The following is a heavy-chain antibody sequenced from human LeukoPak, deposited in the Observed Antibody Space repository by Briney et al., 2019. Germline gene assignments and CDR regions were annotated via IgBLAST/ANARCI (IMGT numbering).Heavy chain of an antibody. CDR3: ARNDIAVAADDY. CDR1: GYTFTGYY. J-gene: IGHJ4*02. CDR2: INPNSGGT. D-gene: IGHD6-19*01. Sequence: ASVKVSCKASGYTFTGYYMHWVRQAPGQGLEWMGWINPNSGGTNYAQKFQGRVTMTRDTSISTAYMELSRLRSDDTAVYYCARNDIAVAADDYWGQGTLVTVSS. V-gene: IGHV1-2*02.